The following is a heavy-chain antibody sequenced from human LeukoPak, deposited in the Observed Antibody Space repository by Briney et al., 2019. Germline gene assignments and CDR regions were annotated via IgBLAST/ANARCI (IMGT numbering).Heavy chain of an antibody. V-gene: IGHV1-69*05. CDR1: GGTFSISA. Sequence: SVKVSCKASGGTFSISAISWVRQAPGQGLEWMGGIIPIFGTANYAQKFQGRVTITTDESTSTAYMELSSLRSEDTAVYYCARGYGYREYYYMDVWGKGTTVTVSS. CDR3: ARGYGYREYYYMDV. CDR2: IIPIFGTA. J-gene: IGHJ6*03. D-gene: IGHD5-18*01.